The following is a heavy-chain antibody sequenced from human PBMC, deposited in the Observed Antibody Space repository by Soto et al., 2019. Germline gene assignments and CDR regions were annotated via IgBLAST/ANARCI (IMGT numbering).Heavy chain of an antibody. V-gene: IGHV3-30*18. Sequence: GGSLRLSCAASGFTFSSYGMHWVRQAPGKGLEWVAVISYDGSNQYYADSVKGRFTISRDNSKGTGSLQMNSLRADDAAVYYCAKVMGEHRYDWGNFDYWGQGTLVTVSS. CDR1: GFTFSSYG. CDR3: AKVMGEHRYDWGNFDY. D-gene: IGHD3-16*01. CDR2: ISYDGSNQ. J-gene: IGHJ4*02.